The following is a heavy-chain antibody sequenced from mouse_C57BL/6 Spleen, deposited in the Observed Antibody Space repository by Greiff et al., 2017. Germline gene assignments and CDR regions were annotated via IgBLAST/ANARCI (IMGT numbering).Heavy chain of an antibody. Sequence: QVQLQQSGPELVKPGASVKISCKASGYAFSSSWMNWVKQRPGKGLEWIGRIYPGDGDTNYNGQFKGKATLTADKSSSTAYMQLSSLTSEYSAVYFCARSPLYYSNYVGDFDYWGQGTTLTVSS. V-gene: IGHV1-82*01. CDR2: IYPGDGDT. D-gene: IGHD2-5*01. J-gene: IGHJ2*01. CDR1: GYAFSSSW. CDR3: ARSPLYYSNYVGDFDY.